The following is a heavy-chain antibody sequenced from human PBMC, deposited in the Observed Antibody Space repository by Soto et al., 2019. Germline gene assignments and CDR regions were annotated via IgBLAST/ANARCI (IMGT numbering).Heavy chain of an antibody. J-gene: IGHJ6*02. Sequence: KAGGSLRLSCAASGFTFSNAWMSWVRQAPGKGLEWVGRIKSKTDGGTTDYAAPVKGRFTISRDDSKNTLYLQMNSLKTEDTAVYYCTTVYCSSTSCSKYYYYYGMDVWGQGTTVTVSS. CDR3: TTVYCSSTSCSKYYYYYGMDV. D-gene: IGHD2-2*01. CDR1: GFTFSNAW. CDR2: IKSKTDGGTT. V-gene: IGHV3-15*01.